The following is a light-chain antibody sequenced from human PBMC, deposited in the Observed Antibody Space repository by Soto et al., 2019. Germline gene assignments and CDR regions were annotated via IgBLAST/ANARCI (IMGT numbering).Light chain of an antibody. Sequence: EIVLTQSPGTLSLSPGESVTISCRASQRGSSSYLAWYQQKPGQAPRLLIYGASSRATGIADRFSGSGSGTDFTLTISRLEPKDFAVYSCQQYGSPPWTFGQRTKVEI. CDR3: QQYGSPPWT. CDR1: QRGSSSY. J-gene: IGKJ1*01. CDR2: GAS. V-gene: IGKV3-20*01.